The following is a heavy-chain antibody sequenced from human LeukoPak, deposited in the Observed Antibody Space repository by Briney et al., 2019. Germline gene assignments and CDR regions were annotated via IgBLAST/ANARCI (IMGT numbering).Heavy chain of an antibody. CDR3: ARYGGSVVVPAVLDY. J-gene: IGHJ4*02. Sequence: SETLSLTCAVYGGSFSGYYWSWIRHPPGKGLEWIGEINHSGSTNYNPSLKSRVTISVDTSKNQFSLKLSSETAADTAVYYCARYGGSVVVPAVLDYWGQGTLVTVSS. CDR2: INHSGST. CDR1: GGSFSGYY. V-gene: IGHV4-34*01. D-gene: IGHD2-2*01.